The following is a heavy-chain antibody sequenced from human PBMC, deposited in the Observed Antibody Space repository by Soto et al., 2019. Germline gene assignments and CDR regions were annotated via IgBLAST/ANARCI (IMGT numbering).Heavy chain of an antibody. CDR3: ARVQIAVAGTGHFDC. V-gene: IGHV1-69*13. D-gene: IGHD6-19*01. CDR2: IIPIFGTA. CDR1: GGTFSSYA. J-gene: IGHJ4*02. Sequence: SVKVSCKASGGTFSSYAISWVRQAPGQGLEWMGGIIPIFGTANYAQKFQGRVTITADESTSTAYMELSSLRSEDTAVYYCARVQIAVAGTGHFDCWGQGTLVTVSS.